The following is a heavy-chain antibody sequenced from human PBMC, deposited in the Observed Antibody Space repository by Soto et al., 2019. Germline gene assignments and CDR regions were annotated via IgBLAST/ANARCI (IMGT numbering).Heavy chain of an antibody. D-gene: IGHD6-13*01. J-gene: IGHJ6*02. Sequence: GGSLRLSCAASGFTFSSYAMHWVRQAPGKGLEWVAVIWYDGSNKYYADSVKGRFTISRDNSKNTLYLQMNSLRPEDTAVFYCARVEVEQLVLDYYYYGMDVWGQGTTVTVSS. CDR3: ARVEVEQLVLDYYYYGMDV. CDR1: GFTFSSYA. V-gene: IGHV3-30*04. CDR2: IWYDGSNK.